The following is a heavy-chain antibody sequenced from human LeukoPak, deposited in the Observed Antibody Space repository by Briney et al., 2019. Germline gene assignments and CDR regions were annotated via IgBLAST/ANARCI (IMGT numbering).Heavy chain of an antibody. D-gene: IGHD2-2*01. Sequence: ETLSLTCAVYGESLSPYYWSWIRQPPGKGLEWIGEINHRGTTNYNPSLMSRLTLSVDTSKNQFSLNLSSVTAADTAVYYCARGGGVEVPADYWGQGILVTVSS. J-gene: IGHJ4*02. CDR3: ARGGGVEVPADY. CDR2: INHRGTT. CDR1: GESLSPYY. V-gene: IGHV4-34*01.